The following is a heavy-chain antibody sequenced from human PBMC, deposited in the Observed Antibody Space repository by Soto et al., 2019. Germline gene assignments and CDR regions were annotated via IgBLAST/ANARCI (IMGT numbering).Heavy chain of an antibody. D-gene: IGHD6-19*01. V-gene: IGHV4-4*02. J-gene: IGHJ6*03. CDR1: DGSISSTYW. CDR2: IYHSGST. CDR3: ARVVEWLVKNFYHYYHLDV. Sequence: SETLSLTCSVTDGSISSTYWWSWVRQTPGKGLEWIGEIYHSGSTNYNPSLKSRVTISVDKSKNQFSLKVSSVTAADTAVYYCARVVEWLVKNFYHYYHLDVWGRGTADTGSS.